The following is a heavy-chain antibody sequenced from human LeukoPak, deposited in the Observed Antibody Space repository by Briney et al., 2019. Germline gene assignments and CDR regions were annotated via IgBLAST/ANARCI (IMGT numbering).Heavy chain of an antibody. CDR1: GFTFSSYW. D-gene: IGHD7-27*01. J-gene: IGHJ4*02. CDR3: AREITTNGGRYFDY. V-gene: IGHV3-74*01. CDR2: INTDGSST. Sequence: PGGSLRLSCAASGFTFSSYWMHWVRQAPGKGLVWVSRINTDGSSTNYADSVKGRFTMSRDNAKNTLYLQMNSLRAEDTAVYSCAREITTNGGRYFDYWGQETLVTVSS.